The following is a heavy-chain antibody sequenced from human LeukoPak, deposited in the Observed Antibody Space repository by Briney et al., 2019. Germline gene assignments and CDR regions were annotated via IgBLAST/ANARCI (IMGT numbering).Heavy chain of an antibody. CDR2: ISAYNGNT. J-gene: IGHJ4*02. V-gene: IGHV1-18*01. Sequence: ASVKVSCKASGYTFTSYGISWVRQAPGQGLEWMGWISAYNGNTNYAQKLQGRVTMTTDTSTNTAYMELRSLRSDDTAVYYCARDARYYDSSGIYDYWGQGTLVTVSS. CDR1: GYTFTSYG. CDR3: ARDARYYDSSGIYDY. D-gene: IGHD3-22*01.